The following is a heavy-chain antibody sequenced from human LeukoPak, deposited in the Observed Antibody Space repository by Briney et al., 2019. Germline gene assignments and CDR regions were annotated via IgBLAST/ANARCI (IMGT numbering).Heavy chain of an antibody. CDR1: GYTFSGYY. J-gene: IGHJ4*02. D-gene: IGHD4-17*01. V-gene: IGHV1-2*02. Sequence: ASVKVSCKASGYTFSGYYMHWVRQAPGQGLEWMGWINPNTGGTNYAQKFQGRVTMTRDRSISTAYMELSSLRSDDTAVYYCARQPTKDDYGDYYFDYWGQGTLVTVSS. CDR2: INPNTGGT. CDR3: ARQPTKDDYGDYYFDY.